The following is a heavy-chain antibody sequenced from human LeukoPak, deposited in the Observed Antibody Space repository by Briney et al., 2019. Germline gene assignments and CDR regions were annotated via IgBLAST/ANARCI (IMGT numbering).Heavy chain of an antibody. CDR3: ARQGTAPFDY. V-gene: IGHV5-51*01. D-gene: IGHD2-21*02. J-gene: IGHJ4*02. Sequence: GESLKISCMGSGYSFNTYRIAWVRQLPGKGLEWKGMIFPGESNIRYSPSLQGRVTISADKSPGTAYLQWTSLKASDSAMYYCARQGTAPFDYWGQGTLVTVSS. CDR2: IFPGESNI. CDR1: GYSFNTYR.